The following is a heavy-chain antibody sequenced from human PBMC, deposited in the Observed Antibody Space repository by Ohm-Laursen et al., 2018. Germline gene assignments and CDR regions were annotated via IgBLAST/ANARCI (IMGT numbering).Heavy chain of an antibody. CDR1: GFTFSSYG. CDR3: ASSNWFDP. V-gene: IGHV3-30*03. CDR2: ISYDGSNK. Sequence: SLRLSCAASGFTFSSYGMHWVRQAPGKGLEWVAVISYDGSNKYYADSVKGRFTISRDNAKNTLYLQMNSLRAEDTAVYYCASSNWFDPWGQGTLVTVSS. J-gene: IGHJ5*02.